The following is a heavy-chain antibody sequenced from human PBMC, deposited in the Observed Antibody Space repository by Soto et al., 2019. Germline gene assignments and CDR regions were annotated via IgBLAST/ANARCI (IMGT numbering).Heavy chain of an antibody. CDR2: ISSSSGST. CDR3: AKDPDITMIVVVIRGFDY. Sequence: GGSLRLSCAASGFTFSDYYMSWIRQAPGKGLEYISYISSSSGSTNYADSVKGRFTISRDNSKNTLYLQMNSLRAEDTAVYYCAKDPDITMIVVVIRGFDYWGQGTLVTVSS. V-gene: IGHV3-11*05. D-gene: IGHD3-22*01. J-gene: IGHJ4*02. CDR1: GFTFSDYY.